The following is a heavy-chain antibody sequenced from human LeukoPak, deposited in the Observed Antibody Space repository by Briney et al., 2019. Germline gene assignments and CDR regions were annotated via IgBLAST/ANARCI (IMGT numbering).Heavy chain of an antibody. CDR3: AIGPGYGSGWYLY. CDR1: GVPFSNYY. CDR2: INHSGYT. J-gene: IGHJ4*02. V-gene: IGHV4-34*01. D-gene: IGHD6-19*01. Sequence: SETLSLTCAVSGVPFSNYYWSWVRQSPRQGLEWIGEINHSGYTNYNPSLKSRVTISVDTSKNQFSLKLSSVTAADTAVYHCAIGPGYGSGWYLYWGQGTLVTVSS.